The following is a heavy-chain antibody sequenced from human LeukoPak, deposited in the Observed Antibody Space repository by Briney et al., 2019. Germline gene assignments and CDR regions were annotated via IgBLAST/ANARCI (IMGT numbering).Heavy chain of an antibody. V-gene: IGHV4-30-4*01. D-gene: IGHD2-8*01. J-gene: IGHJ4*02. CDR1: GGSISSGDYY. Sequence: SETLSLTCTVSGGSISSGDYYWSWIRQPPGKGLEWIGYIYYSGSTYYNPSLKSRVTISVDTSKNQFSLKLSSVTAADTAVYYCARGRGGVYFDYWGQGTLVTVSS. CDR2: IYYSGST. CDR3: ARGRGGVYFDY.